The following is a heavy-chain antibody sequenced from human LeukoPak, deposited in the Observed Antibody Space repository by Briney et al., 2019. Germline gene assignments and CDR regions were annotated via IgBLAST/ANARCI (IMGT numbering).Heavy chain of an antibody. CDR1: GFTFSSYS. CDR3: ARNTVPYYGMDV. CDR2: ISSSSSYI. J-gene: IGHJ6*02. V-gene: IGHV3-21*01. Sequence: AGGSLRLSCAASGFTFSSYSMNWVRQAPGKGLEWVSSISSSSSYIYYADSVKGRFTISRDNAKNSLYLQMNSLRAEDTAVYCCARNTVPYYGMDVWGQGTTVTVSS. D-gene: IGHD4-17*01.